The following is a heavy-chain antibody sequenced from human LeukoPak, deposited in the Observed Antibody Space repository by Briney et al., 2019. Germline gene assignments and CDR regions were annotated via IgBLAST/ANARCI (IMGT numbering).Heavy chain of an antibody. Sequence: PSETLSLTCTVSGGSISSGDYYWSWIRQPPGKGLECIEYIYYSGSTYYNPSLKSRVTISVDTSKNQFSLKLSSVTAADTAVYYCARVLGYCSGGSCYHIDYWGQGTLVTVSS. V-gene: IGHV4-30-4*01. CDR3: ARVLGYCSGGSCYHIDY. D-gene: IGHD2-15*01. CDR1: GGSISSGDYY. CDR2: IYYSGST. J-gene: IGHJ4*02.